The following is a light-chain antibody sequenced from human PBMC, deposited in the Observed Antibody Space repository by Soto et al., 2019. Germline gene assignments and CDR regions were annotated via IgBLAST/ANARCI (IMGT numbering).Light chain of an antibody. CDR3: QQYDILPIT. Sequence: IQMTQSPSSLFASVGDRVTITCQATQDINIYLNWYQQKPGKAPNLLIYDASNLEIGVPSRFSGTGAGTHFTFTISSLQTEDIGTYYCQQYDILPITFGRGTRLAIK. V-gene: IGKV1-33*01. J-gene: IGKJ5*01. CDR1: QDINIY. CDR2: DAS.